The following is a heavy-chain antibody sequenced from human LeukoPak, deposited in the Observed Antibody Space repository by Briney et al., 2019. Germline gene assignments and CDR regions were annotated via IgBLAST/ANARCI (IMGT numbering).Heavy chain of an antibody. D-gene: IGHD3-10*01. CDR1: GFTFSSYG. J-gene: IGHJ4*02. CDR3: ARTRGPFDY. Sequence: GGSLRLSCAGSGFTFSSYGMNWVRQAPGKGLEWVSYISSSSYTIYYAGSVKGRFTISRDNAKNSLYLQMNSLRADDTAVYYCARTRGPFDYWGQGTLVTVSS. V-gene: IGHV3-48*03. CDR2: ISSSSYTI.